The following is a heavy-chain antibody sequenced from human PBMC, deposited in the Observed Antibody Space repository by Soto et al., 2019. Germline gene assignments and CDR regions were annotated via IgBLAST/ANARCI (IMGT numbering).Heavy chain of an antibody. CDR3: ATLPRRDYGDYSDAFDI. V-gene: IGHV1-24*01. CDR2: FDPEDGET. D-gene: IGHD4-17*01. CDR1: GYTLTELS. J-gene: IGHJ3*02. Sequence: ASVKVSCKVSGYTLTELSMHWVRQAPGKGLEWMGGFDPEDGETIYAQKFQGRVTTTEDTSTDTAYMELSSLRSEDTAVYYCATLPRRDYGDYSDAFDIWGQGTMVTVSS.